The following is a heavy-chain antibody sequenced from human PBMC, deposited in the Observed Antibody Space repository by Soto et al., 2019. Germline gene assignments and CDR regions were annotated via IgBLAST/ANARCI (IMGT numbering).Heavy chain of an antibody. CDR3: ASKIFGTTYFDY. CDR2: IRGGGSPI. CDR1: GLTFSTYE. D-gene: IGHD1-7*01. Sequence: PGGSLRLSCAASGLTFSTYEMNWVRQAPGKGLEWVSYIRGGGSPILYADSVKGRFTISRDNAKNSPYLQMNSLRAEDTAIYYCASKIFGTTYFDYWGQGALVTVSS. V-gene: IGHV3-48*03. J-gene: IGHJ4*02.